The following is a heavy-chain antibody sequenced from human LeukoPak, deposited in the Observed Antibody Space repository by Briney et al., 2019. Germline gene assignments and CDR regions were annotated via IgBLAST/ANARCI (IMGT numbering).Heavy chain of an antibody. V-gene: IGHV4-30-4*08. CDR2: IYYSGST. D-gene: IGHD2-15*01. J-gene: IGHJ4*02. Sequence: PSETLSLTCSVSGGSIRRSYWSWIRQPPGQGLEWIGCIYYSGSTYYNPSLKSRVTISVDTSKNQFSLKLNSVTAADTAVYYCARGTLGYCSGGSCFHFDYWGQGTLVTVSS. CDR1: GGSIRRSY. CDR3: ARGTLGYCSGGSCFHFDY.